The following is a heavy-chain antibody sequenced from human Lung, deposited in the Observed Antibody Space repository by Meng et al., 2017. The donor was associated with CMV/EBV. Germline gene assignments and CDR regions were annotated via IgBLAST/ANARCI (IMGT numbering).Heavy chain of an antibody. J-gene: IGHJ4*02. Sequence: QVQLVESGGGVVQPWRALRLSCAASGFTFSSYAMPWVRQAPGKGLEWVAVISYDGSNKYYADSVKGRFTISRDNSKNTLYLQMNSLRAEDTAVYYCARELILWFGELDYWGQGTLVTVSS. D-gene: IGHD3-10*01. V-gene: IGHV3-30-3*01. CDR3: ARELILWFGELDY. CDR2: ISYDGSNK. CDR1: GFTFSSYA.